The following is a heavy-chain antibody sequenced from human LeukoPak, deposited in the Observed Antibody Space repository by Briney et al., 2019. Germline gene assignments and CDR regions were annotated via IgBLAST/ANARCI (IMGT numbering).Heavy chain of an antibody. CDR3: TLYNH. V-gene: IGHV1-2*02. J-gene: IGHJ1*01. CDR2: IDPNSGDA. Sequence: ASVKVSCKASGYTFTDHHVHWVREAPGLGLEWMGWIDPNSGDADFAQKFQGRATMTSDTSINTAYMEMSGLRSDDTAMYYCTLYNHWGQGTLVTVSS. D-gene: IGHD3-10*01. CDR1: GYTFTDHH.